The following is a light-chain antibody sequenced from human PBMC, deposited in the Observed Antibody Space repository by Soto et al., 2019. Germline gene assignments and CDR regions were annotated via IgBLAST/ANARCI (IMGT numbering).Light chain of an antibody. V-gene: IGKV1-9*01. CDR2: AAS. CDR3: QQVKSFLHLN. Sequence: IQLTQSPSSLSASVGDSVTITCRASQDISSHLAWYQQKPGKAPKVLIYAASTLESGIPSRFSGSGSGKDFTLTISSLQAEDFANCYCQQVKSFLHLNFGGGTKVNI. J-gene: IGKJ4*01. CDR1: QDISSH.